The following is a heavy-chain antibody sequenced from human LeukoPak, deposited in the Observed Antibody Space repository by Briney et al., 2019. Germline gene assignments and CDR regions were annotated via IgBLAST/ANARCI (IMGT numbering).Heavy chain of an antibody. CDR3: VKDES. J-gene: IGHJ5*02. CDR2: IKQDGSEK. Sequence: GGSLRLSCAASGFTFSWYWMSWVRQAPGKWLEWVANIKQDGSEKYYVDSVKGRFIISRDNAKKLLYLQMNSLRAEDTAVYYCVKDESWGQGTLVTVSS. V-gene: IGHV3-7*01. CDR1: GFTFSWYW.